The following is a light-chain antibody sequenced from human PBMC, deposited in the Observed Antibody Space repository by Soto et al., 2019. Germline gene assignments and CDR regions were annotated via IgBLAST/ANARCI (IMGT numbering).Light chain of an antibody. CDR3: SSYTSSSTSVV. Sequence: QSVLTQPASVSGSPGQSITISCTGTSSDVGRSNYVSWYQQYPGKAPKLLIYEVSKRPSGVSNRFSGSKSGNTASLTNSGLQAEDEADYYCSSYTSSSTSVVFGGGTKLTVL. CDR2: EVS. CDR1: SSDVGRSNY. J-gene: IGLJ2*01. V-gene: IGLV2-14*01.